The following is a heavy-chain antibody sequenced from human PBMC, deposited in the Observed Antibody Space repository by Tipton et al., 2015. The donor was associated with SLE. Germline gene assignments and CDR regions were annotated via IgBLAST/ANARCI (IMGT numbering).Heavy chain of an antibody. J-gene: IGHJ2*01. CDR3: ARRGSWWYFDL. Sequence: GLVKPSETLSLTCTVSGGSINSYYWTWVRQPAGKGLEWIGTGHYSGATYKHSSLKNRITISVDTSKNQFSLKLSSVTAADTAVYYCARRGSWWYFDLWGRGTLVTVSS. CDR1: GGSINSYY. CDR2: GHYSGAT. D-gene: IGHD1-26*01. V-gene: IGHV4-59*08.